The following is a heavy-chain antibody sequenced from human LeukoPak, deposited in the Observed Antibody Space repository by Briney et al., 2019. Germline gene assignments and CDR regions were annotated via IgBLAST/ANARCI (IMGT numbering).Heavy chain of an antibody. J-gene: IGHJ1*01. CDR2: INPSGGST. V-gene: IGHV1-46*01. D-gene: IGHD6-19*01. CDR1: GYTFTSFY. CDR3: ARVQIPGYQDSSGWYMYFQH. Sequence: GASVKVSCKASGYTFTSFYMHWVRQAPGQGLEWMGVINPSGGSTSYAQKFQGRVTMTRDTSTSTVYMELTSLRSDDTAAYYCARVQIPGYQDSSGWYMYFQHWGQGTLVTVSS.